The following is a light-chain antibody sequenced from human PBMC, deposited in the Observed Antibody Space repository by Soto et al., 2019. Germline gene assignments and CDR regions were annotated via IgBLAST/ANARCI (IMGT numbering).Light chain of an antibody. CDR3: QVWDSADDHHVR. CDR1: NIGNNN. Sequence: SYELTQPPSVSVAPGQTARITCGENNIGNNNVQWYQQNPGQAPVLVVYDNTDRPSGIPDRCSGSQSGNTATLTISKVEAGDEADYHCQVWDSADDHHVRFGGGTKLTGL. V-gene: IGLV3-21*02. CDR2: DNT. J-gene: IGLJ3*02.